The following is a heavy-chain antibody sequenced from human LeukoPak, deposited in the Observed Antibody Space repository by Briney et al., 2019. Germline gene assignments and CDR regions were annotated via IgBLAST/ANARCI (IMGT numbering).Heavy chain of an antibody. J-gene: IGHJ4*02. D-gene: IGHD3-22*01. CDR2: ISWNSGSI. CDR1: GFTFDDYG. Sequence: PGGSLRLSCAASGFTFDDYGMHWVRQAPGKGLEWVSGISWNSGSIGYADSVKGRFTISRDNAKNSLYLQMNSLRPEDTALYYCARVRITMIVVVSLALDYWGQGTLVTVSS. CDR3: ARVRITMIVVVSLALDY. V-gene: IGHV3-9*01.